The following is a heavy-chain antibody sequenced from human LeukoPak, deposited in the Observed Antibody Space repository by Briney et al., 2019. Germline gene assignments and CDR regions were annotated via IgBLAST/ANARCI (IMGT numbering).Heavy chain of an antibody. D-gene: IGHD3-10*01. Sequence: GASVKVSCKASGYTFTSYYMHWLRQAPGQGCEWMGIINPSGGSASYAQKFQGRVTINRDTSTNTVYMELSSLRSEDTAVYYCARDSPRVYYGSGSYYNALGYWGQGTLVTVSS. CDR2: INPSGGSA. J-gene: IGHJ4*02. V-gene: IGHV1-46*01. CDR3: ARDSPRVYYGSGSYYNALGY. CDR1: GYTFTSYY.